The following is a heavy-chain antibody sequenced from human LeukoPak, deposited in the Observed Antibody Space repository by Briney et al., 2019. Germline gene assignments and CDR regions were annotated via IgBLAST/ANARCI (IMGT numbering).Heavy chain of an antibody. D-gene: IGHD1-26*01. Sequence: GGSLRLSCAASGFTFSSYRMNWVRQAPGKGLEWVSSISSSSSYIYYADSVRGLFTISRDNAKNSLYLQMNSLRAEDTAVYYCARGLVGEGEFDPWGQGTLVTVSS. J-gene: IGHJ5*02. CDR1: GFTFSSYR. CDR3: ARGLVGEGEFDP. V-gene: IGHV3-21*01. CDR2: ISSSSSYI.